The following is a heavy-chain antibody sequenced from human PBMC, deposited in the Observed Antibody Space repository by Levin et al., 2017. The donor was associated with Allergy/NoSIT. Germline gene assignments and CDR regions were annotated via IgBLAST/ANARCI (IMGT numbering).Heavy chain of an antibody. Sequence: ASVKVSCKASGYTFTRYGISWVRQAPGQGLEWMGWISAYNGNTNYAQKFQGRVTMTTDTSTSTAYMELRSLRSDDTAVYYCARYPPTVRGVILGEANFDCWGQGTLVTVSS. CDR1: GYTFTRYG. J-gene: IGHJ4*02. V-gene: IGHV1-18*01. D-gene: IGHD3-10*01. CDR2: ISAYNGNT. CDR3: ARYPPTVRGVILGEANFDC.